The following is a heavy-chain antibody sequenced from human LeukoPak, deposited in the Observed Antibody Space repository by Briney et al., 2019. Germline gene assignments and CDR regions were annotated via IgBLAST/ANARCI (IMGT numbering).Heavy chain of an antibody. D-gene: IGHD3-22*01. V-gene: IGHV3-11*05. CDR3: AREPYDSSGSIDY. Sequence: PGGSLRLSCAASGFTFSDYYMSWIRQAPGKGLEWVSYISSSSSYTNYADSVKGRFTISRDNAKNSLYLQMNSLRAEDTAVYYCAREPYDSSGSIDYWGQGTLVTVSS. CDR2: ISSSSSYT. CDR1: GFTFSDYY. J-gene: IGHJ4*02.